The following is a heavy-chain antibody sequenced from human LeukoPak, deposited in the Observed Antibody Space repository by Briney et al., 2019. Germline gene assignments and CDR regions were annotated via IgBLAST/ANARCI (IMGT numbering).Heavy chain of an antibody. CDR1: GFTFSIYG. Sequence: GGSLRLSCVASGFTFSIYGMHWVRQAPGKGLEWVAVISYDGSNKYYADSVKGRFIISRDNSKNTLYLQMNSLRAEDSAVYYCAKPLDRNYDIGGAFDHWGQGTLVTVSS. D-gene: IGHD3-9*01. CDR2: ISYDGSNK. J-gene: IGHJ5*02. V-gene: IGHV3-30*18. CDR3: AKPLDRNYDIGGAFDH.